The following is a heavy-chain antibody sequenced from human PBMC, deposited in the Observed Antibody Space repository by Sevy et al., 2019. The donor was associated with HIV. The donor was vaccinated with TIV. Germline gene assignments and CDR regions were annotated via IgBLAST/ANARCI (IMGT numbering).Heavy chain of an antibody. V-gene: IGHV3-30-3*01. CDR3: ARDAGYSTGWYAGY. CDR2: LSYDASNQ. CDR1: GFTFSSHA. D-gene: IGHD6-19*01. J-gene: IGHJ4*02. Sequence: GGSLRLSCAASGFTFSSHAMHWVRQAPGKGLEWVAVLSYDASNQFYAESVKGRFTISRDTSKNTLYLQMNSLRVEGTAVYFCARDAGYSTGWYAGYWGQGTLVTVSS.